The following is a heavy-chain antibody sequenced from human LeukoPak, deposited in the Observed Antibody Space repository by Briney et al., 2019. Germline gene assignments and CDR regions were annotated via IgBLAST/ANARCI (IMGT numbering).Heavy chain of an antibody. CDR1: GGTFTSYA. V-gene: IGHV1-69*13. D-gene: IGHD5-12*01. Sequence: SGKVSCKPSGGTFTSYAISCVRQAPGQGLEGMGGSGPSFGKANYAQKFQGSVTITADESTSTAYLELSRLRSEDTAVYYCARASGIVAPMLGHYYYGMDVWGQGTTVTVSS. CDR3: ARASGIVAPMLGHYYYGMDV. J-gene: IGHJ6*02. CDR2: SGPSFGKA.